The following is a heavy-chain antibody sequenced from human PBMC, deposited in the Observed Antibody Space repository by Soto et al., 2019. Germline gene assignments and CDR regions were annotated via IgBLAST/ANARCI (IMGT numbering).Heavy chain of an antibody. V-gene: IGHV4-34*01. CDR3: APDCTNGVCYNDY. J-gene: IGHJ4*02. CDR2: INHSGST. D-gene: IGHD2-8*01. CDR1: GGSFSGYY. Sequence: SETLSLTCAVYGGSFSGYYWSWIRQPPGKGLEWIGEINHSGSTNYNPSLKSRVTISVDTSKNQFSLKLSSVTAADTAVYYCAPDCTNGVCYNDYWGQGTLVTVSS.